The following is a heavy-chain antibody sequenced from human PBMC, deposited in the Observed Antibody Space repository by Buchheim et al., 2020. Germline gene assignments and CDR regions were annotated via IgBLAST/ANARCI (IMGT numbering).Heavy chain of an antibody. CDR2: ISGSGATT. CDR3: TKEPLWFGESRFDS. CDR1: RFTFSNYA. J-gene: IGHJ4*02. Sequence: EVQLLESGGGLVQPGGSLRLSCAASRFTFSNYAMGWVRQAPGQGLEWVSGISGSGATTYYADSVKGRFTIPSDNSKNTLYLQMNSLRAEDTAIYYCTKEPLWFGESRFDSWGQGTL. V-gene: IGHV3-23*01. D-gene: IGHD3-10*01.